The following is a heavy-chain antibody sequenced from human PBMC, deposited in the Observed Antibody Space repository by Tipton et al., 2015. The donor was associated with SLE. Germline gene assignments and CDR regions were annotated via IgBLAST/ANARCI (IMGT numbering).Heavy chain of an antibody. CDR2: INHSGST. Sequence: TLSLTCAVSGYSISSGYYWSWIRQPPGKGLEWIGEINHSGSTNYDPSLKSRVTISVDTSKNQFSLKLSSVTAADTAVYYCARIRFPHESGKGDYWGQGTLVTVAS. V-gene: IGHV4-34*01. CDR1: GYSISSGYY. J-gene: IGHJ4*02. CDR3: ARIRFPHESGKGDY. D-gene: IGHD1-26*01.